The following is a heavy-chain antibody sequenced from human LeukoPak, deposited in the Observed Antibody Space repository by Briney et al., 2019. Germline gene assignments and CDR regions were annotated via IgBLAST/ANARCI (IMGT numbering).Heavy chain of an antibody. D-gene: IGHD3-22*01. V-gene: IGHV4-39*07. CDR1: GGSISSSSYY. CDR2: INYSGST. J-gene: IGHJ4*02. Sequence: SETLSLTCTVSGGSISSSSYYWGGIRHPPGKGLEWMGSINYSGSTYYNPSLKSRVTISVDTSKNQFSLKLSSVTAADTAVYYCAREWNQYYYDSSGYYFDYWGQGTLVTVSS. CDR3: AREWNQYYYDSSGYYFDY.